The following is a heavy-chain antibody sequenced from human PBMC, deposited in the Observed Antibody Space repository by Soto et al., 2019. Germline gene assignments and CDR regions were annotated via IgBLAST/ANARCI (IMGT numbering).Heavy chain of an antibody. V-gene: IGHV4-39*01. CDR1: GGSILDSTYY. J-gene: IGHJ5*02. CDR2: IFYSGAT. D-gene: IGHD3-22*01. Sequence: QLLLQESGPGPVKPSETLSLTCTVSGGSILDSTYYWAWIRQSPGKGLEWIGTIFYSGATFYTPSLKNRATMSVDTSNNQCSLKLSSVTAADTAVYYCARQASGYYYGWFDPWGQGTLVTVSS. CDR3: ARQASGYYYGWFDP.